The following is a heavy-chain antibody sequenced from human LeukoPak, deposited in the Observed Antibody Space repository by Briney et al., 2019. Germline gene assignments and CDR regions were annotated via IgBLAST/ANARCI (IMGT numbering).Heavy chain of an antibody. CDR2: ISYDGSNK. CDR3: AKDPAPYYDILTGYPWDY. D-gene: IGHD3-9*01. CDR1: GFTFSSYA. V-gene: IGHV3-30-3*01. J-gene: IGHJ4*02. Sequence: GGSLRLSCAASGFTFSSYAMHWVRQAPGKGLEWVAVISYDGSNKYYADSVRGRFTISRDNSKNTLYLQMNSLRAEDTAVYYCAKDPAPYYDILTGYPWDYWGQGTLVTVSS.